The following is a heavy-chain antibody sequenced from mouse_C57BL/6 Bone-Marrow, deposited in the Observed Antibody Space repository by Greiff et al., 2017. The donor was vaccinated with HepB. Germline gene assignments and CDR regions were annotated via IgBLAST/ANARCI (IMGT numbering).Heavy chain of an antibody. V-gene: IGHV5-12*01. CDR3: ARGAVVATPFDY. CDR1: GFTFSDYY. CDR2: ISNGGGST. Sequence: EVQRVESGGGLVQPGGSLKLSCAASGFTFSDYYMYWVRQTPEKRLEWVAYISNGGGSTYYPDTVKGRFTISRDNAKNTLYLQMSRLKSEDTAMYYCARGAVVATPFDYWGQGTTLTVSS. D-gene: IGHD1-1*01. J-gene: IGHJ2*01.